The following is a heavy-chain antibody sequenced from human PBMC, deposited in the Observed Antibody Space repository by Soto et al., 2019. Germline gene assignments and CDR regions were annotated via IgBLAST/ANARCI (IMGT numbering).Heavy chain of an antibody. Sequence: GGSLRLCCAASGFTVSSNYMSWVRQAPGKGLEWVSVIYSGGSTYYADSVKGRFTISRDNSKNTLYLQMNSLRAEDTAVYYCVRADTVTTLDYFDYWGQGTLVTGSS. CDR2: IYSGGST. CDR3: VRADTVTTLDYFDY. J-gene: IGHJ4*02. V-gene: IGHV3-66*01. CDR1: GFTVSSNY. D-gene: IGHD4-17*01.